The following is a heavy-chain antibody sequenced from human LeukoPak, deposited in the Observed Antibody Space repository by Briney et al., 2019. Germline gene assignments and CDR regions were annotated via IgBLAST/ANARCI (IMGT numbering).Heavy chain of an antibody. CDR3: ARETGCSGGSCYDYFDY. CDR1: GYTFTGYY. V-gene: IGHV1-2*02. J-gene: IGHJ4*02. Sequence: SVKVSCKASGYTFTGYYMHWVRQAPGQGLEWMGWINPNSGGTNYAQKFQGRVTMTRDTSISTAYMELSRLRSDDTAVYYCARETGCSGGSCYDYFDYWGQGTLVTVSS. D-gene: IGHD2-15*01. CDR2: INPNSGGT.